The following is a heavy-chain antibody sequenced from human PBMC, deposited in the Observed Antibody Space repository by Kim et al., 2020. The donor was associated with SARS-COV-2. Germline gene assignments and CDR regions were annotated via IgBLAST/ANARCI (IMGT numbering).Heavy chain of an antibody. CDR1: GFTFSSYS. J-gene: IGHJ5*02. CDR2: ISSSSSYI. D-gene: IGHD3-10*01. Sequence: GGSLRLSCAASGFTFSSYSMNWVRQAPGKGLEWVSSISSSSSYIYYADSVKGRFTISRDNAKNSLYLQMNSLRAEDTAVYYCARDPITMVRGVGDWFDPWGQGTLVTVSS. CDR3: ARDPITMVRGVGDWFDP. V-gene: IGHV3-21*01.